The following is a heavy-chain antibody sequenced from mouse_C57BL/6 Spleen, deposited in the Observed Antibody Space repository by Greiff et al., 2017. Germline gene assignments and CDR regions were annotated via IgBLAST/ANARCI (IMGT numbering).Heavy chain of an antibody. CDR1: GYTFTSYW. V-gene: IGHV1-55*01. CDR2: IYPGSGST. CDR3: ARFYYGSSYYAMDY. Sequence: QVQLQQPGAELVKPGASVKMSCKASGYTFTSYWITWVKQRPGQGLEWIGDIYPGSGSTNYNEKFKRQATLTVDTSSSTAYMQLSSLTSEDSAVYYCARFYYGSSYYAMDYWGQGTSVTVSS. J-gene: IGHJ4*01. D-gene: IGHD1-1*01.